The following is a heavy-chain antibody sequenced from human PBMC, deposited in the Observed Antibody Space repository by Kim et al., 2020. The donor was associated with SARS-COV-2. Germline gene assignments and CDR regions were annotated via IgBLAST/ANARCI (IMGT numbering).Heavy chain of an antibody. D-gene: IGHD6-19*01. J-gene: IGHJ4*02. Sequence: AVLVKCRFTMSRENAKNSLYLQMNSLRAEDTALYYCARDLYSSGWSPVDYWGQGTLVTVSS. V-gene: IGHV3-20*03. CDR3: ARDLYSSGWSPVDY.